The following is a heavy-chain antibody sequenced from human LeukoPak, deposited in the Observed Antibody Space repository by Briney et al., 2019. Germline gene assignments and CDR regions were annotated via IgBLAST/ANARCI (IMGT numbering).Heavy chain of an antibody. CDR3: ARHTYSGYDYPFDY. D-gene: IGHD5-12*01. CDR2: IYYSGRT. J-gene: IGHJ4*02. CDR1: GGSISSSSYY. V-gene: IGHV4-39*01. Sequence: SETLSLTCTDSGGSISSSSYYWGWIRQPPGKGLEWIGSIYYSGRTYYNPSLKSRVAISVDTSKNQFSLKLTSVTAADTAVYFCARHTYSGYDYPFDYWGQGTLVTVSS.